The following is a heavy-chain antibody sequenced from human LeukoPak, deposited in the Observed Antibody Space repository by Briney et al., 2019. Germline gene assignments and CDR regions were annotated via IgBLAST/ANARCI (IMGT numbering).Heavy chain of an antibody. CDR1: GYTFTNYA. J-gene: IGHJ4*02. Sequence: GASVKVSCKASGYTFTNYAMNWVRQAPGQGLEWMGWINTNTGNPTYAQDFTGRFVFSLDTSVSTAYLQISSLKAEDTAVYYCARKGHCSGGSCSHFDYRGQGTLVTVSS. D-gene: IGHD2-15*01. V-gene: IGHV7-4-1*02. CDR3: ARKGHCSGGSCSHFDY. CDR2: INTNTGNP.